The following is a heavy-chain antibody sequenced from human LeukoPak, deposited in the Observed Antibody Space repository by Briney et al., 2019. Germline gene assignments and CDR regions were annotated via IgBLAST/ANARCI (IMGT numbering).Heavy chain of an antibody. CDR3: AKYYYDSTYFDY. D-gene: IGHD3-22*01. J-gene: IGHJ4*02. CDR2: VRASGVGT. CDR1: GFTFSDHV. Sequence: GGSLRLSCAASGFTFSDHVMSWVRQAPGKGLEWVSSVRASGVGTHYADSVKGRFTISRDNSKNTLYLQMNSLRAEDTAVYYCAKYYYDSTYFDYWGQGTLVTVSS. V-gene: IGHV3-23*01.